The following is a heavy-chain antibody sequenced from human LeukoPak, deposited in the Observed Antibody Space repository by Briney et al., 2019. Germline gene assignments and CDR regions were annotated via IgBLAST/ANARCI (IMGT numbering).Heavy chain of an antibody. CDR3: ARVGWLLGLDY. V-gene: IGHV4-59*11. Sequence: TETLSLTCTVSGGSISSHYWSWIRQPPGKGLEWIGYIYYSGSTNYNPSLKSRVTISVDTSKNQFSLKLSSVTAADTAVYYCARVGWLLGLDYWGQGTLVTVSS. CDR1: GGSISSHY. D-gene: IGHD3-22*01. J-gene: IGHJ4*02. CDR2: IYYSGST.